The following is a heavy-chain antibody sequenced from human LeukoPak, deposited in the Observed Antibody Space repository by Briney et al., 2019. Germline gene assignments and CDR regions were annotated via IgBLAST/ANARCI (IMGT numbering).Heavy chain of an antibody. CDR1: GGSISSSNW. D-gene: IGHD2-21*01. CDR2: IFHSGST. J-gene: IGHJ3*02. CDR3: ARHVWRLVHSESAFDI. V-gene: IGHV4-4*02. Sequence: SGTLSLTCAVSGGSISSSNWWSWVRQPPGKGLEWIGEIFHSGSTNYNPSLKSRVTLSVDKSKNQLSLKLTSVTAADTAVYYCARHVWRLVHSESAFDIWGQGTMVTVSS.